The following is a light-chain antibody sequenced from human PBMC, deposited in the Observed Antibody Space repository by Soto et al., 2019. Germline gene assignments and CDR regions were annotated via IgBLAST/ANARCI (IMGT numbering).Light chain of an antibody. CDR1: QSVSSNY. Sequence: EIVLTQSPGTLSLYPGERATLSCRASQSVSSNYLAWFQQKPGQAPRLLIYGASSRAAGIPDRFSGSGSGTDFSLTISRLEPEDFVVYYCQQYGSSPRTFGQGTKVEIK. CDR3: QQYGSSPRT. J-gene: IGKJ1*01. V-gene: IGKV3-20*01. CDR2: GAS.